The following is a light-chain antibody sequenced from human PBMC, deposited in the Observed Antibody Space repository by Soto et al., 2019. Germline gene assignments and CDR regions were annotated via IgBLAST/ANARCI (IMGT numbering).Light chain of an antibody. CDR2: GAS. CDR3: QQYNNWPPDT. J-gene: IGKJ2*01. Sequence: EIILTQSPASLSVSPGERATLSCRASQSVNNNLAWYQQKRGQAPRLLIYGASTRATGIPGRFRGSGSGTEVTLTITSLQSEDFAVYFCQQYNNWPPDTFGQGTKLES. CDR1: QSVNNN. V-gene: IGKV3-15*01.